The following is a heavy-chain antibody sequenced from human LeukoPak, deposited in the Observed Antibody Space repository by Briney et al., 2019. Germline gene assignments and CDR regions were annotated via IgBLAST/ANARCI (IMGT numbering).Heavy chain of an antibody. CDR2: INHSGST. J-gene: IGHJ5*02. CDR3: ARAYRGYVFVFCFDP. Sequence: PSETLSLTCAVYGGSFSGYYWSWIRQPPGKGLEWIGEINHSGSTNYNPSLKSRVTISVDTSKNQFSLKLSYVTAADTAVYYCARAYRGYVFVFCFDPGAQGPLVTVPS. CDR1: GGSFSGYY. D-gene: IGHD5-12*01. V-gene: IGHV4-34*01.